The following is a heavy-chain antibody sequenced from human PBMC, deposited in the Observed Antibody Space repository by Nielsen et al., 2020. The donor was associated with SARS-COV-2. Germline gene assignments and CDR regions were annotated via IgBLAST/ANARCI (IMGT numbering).Heavy chain of an antibody. Sequence: GGSLRLSCAASGFTFSSYSMNWVRQAPGKGLEWVSSISSSSSYIYYADSVKGRFTISRDNAKNSLYLQMNSLRAEDTAVYYCARHIGPNYGPYYFDYWGQGTLVTVSS. CDR3: ARHIGPNYGPYYFDY. V-gene: IGHV3-21*01. J-gene: IGHJ4*02. CDR2: ISSSSSYI. D-gene: IGHD4-17*01. CDR1: GFTFSSYS.